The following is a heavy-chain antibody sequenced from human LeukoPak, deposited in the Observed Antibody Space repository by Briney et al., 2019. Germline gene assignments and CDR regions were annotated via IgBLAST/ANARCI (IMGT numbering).Heavy chain of an antibody. D-gene: IGHD1-1*01. CDR2: IKVDESEK. V-gene: IGHV3-7*05. CDR3: ARDRTNWHFDY. CDR1: GFTFSNYW. Sequence: GGSLRLSCAASGFTFSNYWMTWVRQAPGKGLEWVANIKVDESEKYYVDSVRGRFTISRDNAKNSLYLQMNSLRAEDTAVYYCARDRTNWHFDYWGQGTLVTVSS. J-gene: IGHJ4*02.